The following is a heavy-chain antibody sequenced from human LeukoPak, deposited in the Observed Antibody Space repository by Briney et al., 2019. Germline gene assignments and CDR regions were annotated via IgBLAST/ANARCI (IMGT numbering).Heavy chain of an antibody. D-gene: IGHD5-18*01. J-gene: IGHJ3*02. V-gene: IGHV3-9*01. CDR2: ISWNSGSI. Sequence: GGSLRLSCAASGFTFDDYAMHWVRQAPGKGLEWVSGISWNSGSIGYADSVKGRFTISRDNAKNSLYLQMNSLRAEDTALYYCAKDISQFVDTALTGAFDIWGQGTMVTVSS. CDR1: GFTFDDYA. CDR3: AKDISQFVDTALTGAFDI.